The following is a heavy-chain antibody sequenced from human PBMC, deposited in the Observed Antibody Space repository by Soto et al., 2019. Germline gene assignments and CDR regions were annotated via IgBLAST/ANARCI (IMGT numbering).Heavy chain of an antibody. D-gene: IGHD6-13*01. Sequence: GALRLSCVGSGFRFSDYPLNWVRQAPGQGLEWVANINRRGTSTNYADSVKGRFTISRDNARNSLYLQMNSLRDEDTSVYYCARDNGIAGSFDPWGQGTLVTVSS. CDR2: INRRGTST. CDR3: ARDNGIAGSFDP. V-gene: IGHV3-7*01. CDR1: GFRFSDYP. J-gene: IGHJ5*02.